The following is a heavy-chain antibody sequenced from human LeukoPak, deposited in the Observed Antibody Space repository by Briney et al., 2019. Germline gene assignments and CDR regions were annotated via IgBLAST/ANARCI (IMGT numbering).Heavy chain of an antibody. CDR1: GFTLSSYW. CDR3: ARELSREKDY. J-gene: IGHJ4*02. CDR2: INTDGSST. D-gene: IGHD3-16*02. Sequence: GGSLRLSCAASGFTLSSYWMHWVRQAPGKGLVWVSRINTDGSSTTYVDSVKGRFTISRDNAKNTLYLQTNSLRAEDTAVYYCARELSREKDYWGQGTLVTVSS. V-gene: IGHV3-74*01.